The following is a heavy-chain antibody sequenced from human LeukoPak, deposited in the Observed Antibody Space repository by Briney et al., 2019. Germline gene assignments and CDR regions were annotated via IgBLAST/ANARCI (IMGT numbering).Heavy chain of an antibody. V-gene: IGHV1-69*04. CDR2: IIPILGIA. CDR3: ARDTGTEVRPLGGY. Sequence: ASVKVSCKASGGTFSSYAISWVRQAPGQGLEWMGRIIPILGIANYAQKFQGRVTITADKSTSTAYMELSSLRSEDTAVYYCARDTGTEVRPLGGYWGQGTLVTVPS. J-gene: IGHJ4*02. CDR1: GGTFSSYA. D-gene: IGHD4-23*01.